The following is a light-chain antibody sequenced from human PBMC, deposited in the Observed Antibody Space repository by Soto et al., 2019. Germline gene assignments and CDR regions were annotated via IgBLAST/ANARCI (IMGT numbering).Light chain of an antibody. J-gene: IGKJ5*01. CDR1: QSVSSSY. V-gene: IGKV3-20*01. Sequence: EIVLTQSPGTLSLSPGERAPLSCRARQSVSSSYLAWSQQKPGQAPRLLIYGASTRATGIPARFSGSGSETSFTLTISRLEPEDFALYYCQHYQSGHPITFGQGTRLEIK. CDR3: QHYQSGHPIT. CDR2: GAS.